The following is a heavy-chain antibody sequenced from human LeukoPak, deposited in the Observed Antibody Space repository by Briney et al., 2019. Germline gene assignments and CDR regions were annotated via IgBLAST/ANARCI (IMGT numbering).Heavy chain of an antibody. J-gene: IGHJ4*02. V-gene: IGHV3-21*01. CDR2: ISSSSSYI. D-gene: IGHD3-10*01. Sequence: SGGSLRLSCAASGFTFSSYSMNWVRQAPGKGLEWVSSISSSSSYIYYADSVKGRFTISRGNAKNSLYLQMNSLRAEDTAVYYCAREGRRYYYGSGNPNFDYWGQGTLVTVSS. CDR1: GFTFSSYS. CDR3: AREGRRYYYGSGNPNFDY.